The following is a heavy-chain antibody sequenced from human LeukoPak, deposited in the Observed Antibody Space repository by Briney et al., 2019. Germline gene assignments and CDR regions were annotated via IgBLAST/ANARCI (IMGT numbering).Heavy chain of an antibody. CDR1: GXTFSTYW. D-gene: IGHD2-15*01. Sequence: GGSLRLSCAASGXTFSTYWMHWVRQVPGKGRVWVSRINNVGSTTNYADSVKGRFTISRDNAKNTLYLQMNSLRAEDTAIYYCARGAPGSGQRSDSWGQGTLVTVSS. CDR2: INNVGSTT. CDR3: ARGAPGSGQRSDS. J-gene: IGHJ4*02. V-gene: IGHV3-74*01.